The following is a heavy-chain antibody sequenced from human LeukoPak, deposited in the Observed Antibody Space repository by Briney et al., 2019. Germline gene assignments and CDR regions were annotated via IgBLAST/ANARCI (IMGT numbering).Heavy chain of an antibody. D-gene: IGHD1-1*01. V-gene: IGHV3-48*02. Sequence: PGGPLRLSCAASGFTFSSYDMNWVRQAPGKGLEWVSYITGSSSTMYYADSVKGRFTISRDNAKNSLYLQMNSLRDEDTAVYYCARESAYIPSSFDYWGQGILVTVSS. CDR2: ITGSSSTM. CDR1: GFTFSSYD. CDR3: ARESAYIPSSFDY. J-gene: IGHJ4*02.